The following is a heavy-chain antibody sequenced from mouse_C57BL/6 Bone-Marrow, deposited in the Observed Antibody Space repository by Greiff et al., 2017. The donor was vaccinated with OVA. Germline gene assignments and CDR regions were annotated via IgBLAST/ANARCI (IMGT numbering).Heavy chain of an antibody. J-gene: IGHJ2*01. D-gene: IGHD1-1*01. CDR2: INPNNGGT. Sequence: VQLQQSGPELVKPGASVKMSCKASGYTFTDYNMHWVKQSHGKSLEWIGYINPNNGGTSYNQKFKGKATLTVNKSSSTAYMELRSLTSEDSAVXCCARPFTTVVDYWGQGTTLTVSS. CDR1: GYTFTDYN. CDR3: ARPFTTVVDY. V-gene: IGHV1-22*01.